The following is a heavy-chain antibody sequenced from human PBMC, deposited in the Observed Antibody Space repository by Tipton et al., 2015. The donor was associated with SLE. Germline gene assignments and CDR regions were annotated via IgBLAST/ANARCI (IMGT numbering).Heavy chain of an antibody. CDR1: GFSFSSNW. CDR2: ISGSGSSST. CDR3: AKRVDETSYYYGMDV. J-gene: IGHJ6*01. V-gene: IGHV3-23*01. Sequence: SLRLSCAASGFSFSSNWMTWVRQAPGKGLEWVSTISGSGSSSTYYADSVKGRFTISRDNSRNTLYLQMNSVRPEDTAVYYCAKRVDETSYYYGMDVWGQGTTVTVSS.